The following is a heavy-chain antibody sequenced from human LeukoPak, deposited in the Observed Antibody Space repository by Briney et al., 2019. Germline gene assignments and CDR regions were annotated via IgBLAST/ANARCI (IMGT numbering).Heavy chain of an antibody. V-gene: IGHV3-11*06. Sequence: PGGSLRLSCAAYGFTFSDYYMSWIRQAPGKGAEGVSYISSSGSYTNYADSVKGRFTISRYNAKNSLYLQMNSLRAEDTAVYYCARDATAAGRFDPWGQGTLVTVSS. D-gene: IGHD6-13*01. CDR3: ARDATAAGRFDP. CDR1: GFTFSDYY. J-gene: IGHJ5*02. CDR2: ISSSGSYT.